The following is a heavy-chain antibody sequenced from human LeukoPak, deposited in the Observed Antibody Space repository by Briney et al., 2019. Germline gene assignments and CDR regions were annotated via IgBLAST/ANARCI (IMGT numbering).Heavy chain of an antibody. D-gene: IGHD3-10*01. CDR3: ARDSGDTMVRGVIIYYYYGMGV. Sequence: GGSLRLSCAASGFTFSSYWMSWVRQAPGKGLGWVANIKQDGSEKYYVDSVKGRFTISRDNAKNSLYLQMNSLRAEDTAVYYCARDSGDTMVRGVIIYYYYGMGVWGQGTTVTVSS. V-gene: IGHV3-7*04. CDR1: GFTFSSYW. CDR2: IKQDGSEK. J-gene: IGHJ6*02.